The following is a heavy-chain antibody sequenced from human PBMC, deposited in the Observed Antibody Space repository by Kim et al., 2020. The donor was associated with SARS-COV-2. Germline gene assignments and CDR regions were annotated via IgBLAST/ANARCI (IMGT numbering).Heavy chain of an antibody. D-gene: IGHD3-16*01. V-gene: IGHV3-11*01. J-gene: IGHJ4*02. CDR2: ITSGGEAI. Sequence: GGSLRLSCAASGFSFADYYMTWIRQAPGKGLEWVSYITSGGEAIYYADSVKGRFTISRDNTNNFLYLHMSSLRPEDTAVYYCASGGALTVFNDHRGQGT. CDR3: ASGGALTVFNDH. CDR1: GFSFADYY.